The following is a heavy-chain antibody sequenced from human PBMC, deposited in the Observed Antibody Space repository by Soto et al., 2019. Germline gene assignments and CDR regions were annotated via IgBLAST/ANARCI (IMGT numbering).Heavy chain of an antibody. V-gene: IGHV1-58*01. CDR2: IVVGSGNT. CDR3: AAAHFNYDSSGYSNWFDP. Sequence: SVKVSCKASGFPFTSSAVQWVRQARGQRLEWIGWIVVGSGNTNYAQKFQERVTITRDMSTSTAYMELSSLRSEDTAVYYCAAAHFNYDSSGYSNWFDPWGQGTLVTVSS. CDR1: GFPFTSSA. J-gene: IGHJ5*02. D-gene: IGHD3-22*01.